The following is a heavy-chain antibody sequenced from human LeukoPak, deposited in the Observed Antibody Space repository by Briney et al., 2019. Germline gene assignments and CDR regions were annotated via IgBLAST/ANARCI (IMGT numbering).Heavy chain of an antibody. CDR1: GFTFSSYG. CDR3: ARDLADSSGWYFDY. Sequence: PGRSLRLSCAASGFTFSSYGMHWVRQAPGKGLEWVAVISYDGSNKYYADSVKGRFTISRDNSKNTLYLQMNSLRAEDTAVYYCARDLADSSGWYFDYWGQGTLVTVSS. J-gene: IGHJ4*02. D-gene: IGHD6-19*01. V-gene: IGHV3-30*19. CDR2: ISYDGSNK.